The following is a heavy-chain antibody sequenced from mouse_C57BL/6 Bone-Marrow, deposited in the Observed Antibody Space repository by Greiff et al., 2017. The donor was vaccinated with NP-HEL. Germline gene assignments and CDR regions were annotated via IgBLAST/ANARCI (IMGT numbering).Heavy chain of an antibody. CDR3: ARYSDYDGFAY. Sequence: VHVKQSGPVLVKPGASVKMSCKASGYTFTDYYMNWVKQSHGKSLEWIGVINPYNGGTSYNQKFKGKATLTVDKSSSTAYMELNSLTSEDSAVYYCARYSDYDGFAYWGQGTLVTVSA. V-gene: IGHV1-19*01. D-gene: IGHD2-4*01. J-gene: IGHJ3*01. CDR2: INPYNGGT. CDR1: GYTFTDYY.